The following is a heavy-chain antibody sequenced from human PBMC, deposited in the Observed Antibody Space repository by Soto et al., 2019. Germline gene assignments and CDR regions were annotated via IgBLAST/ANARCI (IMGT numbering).Heavy chain of an antibody. CDR3: AKEQLERRFYGMDV. CDR2: ISWNSGSI. Sequence: EVQLVESGGGLVQPGRSLRLYCAASGFTFDDYAMHWVRPAPGKGLEWVSGISWNSGSIGYADSVKGRFTNSRDNAKNSLYLQMNSLRAEDTALYYCAKEQLERRFYGMDVWGQGTTVTVSS. V-gene: IGHV3-9*01. CDR1: GFTFDDYA. J-gene: IGHJ6*02. D-gene: IGHD1-1*01.